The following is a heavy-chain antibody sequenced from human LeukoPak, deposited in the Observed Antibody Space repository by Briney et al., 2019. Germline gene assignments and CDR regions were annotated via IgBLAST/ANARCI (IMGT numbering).Heavy chain of an antibody. Sequence: GASVKVSCKASGGTFSSYAISWVRQAPGQGLEWMGIINPSGGSTSYAQKFQGRVTMTRDMSTSTVYMELSSLRSEDTAVYYCARSRGYSYGTLNDAFDIWGQGTMVTVSS. D-gene: IGHD5-18*01. J-gene: IGHJ3*02. CDR3: ARSRGYSYGTLNDAFDI. CDR1: GGTFSSYA. V-gene: IGHV1-46*01. CDR2: INPSGGST.